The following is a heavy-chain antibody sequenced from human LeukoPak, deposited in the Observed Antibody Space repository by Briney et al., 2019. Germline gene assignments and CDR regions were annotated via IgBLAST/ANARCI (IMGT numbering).Heavy chain of an antibody. Sequence: PGGSLRLSCAASGFTFSSYSMNWVRQAPGKGLEWVSSISSSSSYIYYADSVRGRFTISRDNAKNSLYLQMNSLRAEDTAVYYCARVDRDCGGDCFPDRFDPWGQGTLVTVSS. CDR1: GFTFSSYS. CDR3: ARVDRDCGGDCFPDRFDP. D-gene: IGHD2-21*02. J-gene: IGHJ5*02. CDR2: ISSSSSYI. V-gene: IGHV3-21*01.